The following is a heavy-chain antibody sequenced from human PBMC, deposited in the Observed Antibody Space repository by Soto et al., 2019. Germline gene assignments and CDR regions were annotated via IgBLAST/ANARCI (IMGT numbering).Heavy chain of an antibody. J-gene: IGHJ6*02. CDR2: VYYSGST. Sequence: SETLSLTCTVSGGSISSGDYYWSWIRQPPGKGLEWIGYVYYSGSTYSSPSLKSRVAISIDTSKNQFSLNLSSVTAADTAVYYCARAVRTTGYYYYYGMDVWGQGTTVTVSS. CDR1: GGSISSGDYY. D-gene: IGHD1-1*01. CDR3: ARAVRTTGYYYYYGMDV. V-gene: IGHV4-30-4*01.